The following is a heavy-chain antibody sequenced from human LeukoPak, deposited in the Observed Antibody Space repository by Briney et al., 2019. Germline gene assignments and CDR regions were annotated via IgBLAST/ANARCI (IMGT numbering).Heavy chain of an antibody. CDR3: ARDAGRAGDAFDI. J-gene: IGHJ3*02. V-gene: IGHV3-7*03. D-gene: IGHD1-26*01. CDR2: IKEDGSEK. CDR1: GFTFRSYW. Sequence: GGSLRLSCAASGFTFRSYWMSWVRQAPGKGLEWVASIKEDGSEKYYVDSVKGRFTVSRDNAKNSLYLQMNSLRVENTAMYYCARDAGRAGDAFDIWGQGTMVTVSS.